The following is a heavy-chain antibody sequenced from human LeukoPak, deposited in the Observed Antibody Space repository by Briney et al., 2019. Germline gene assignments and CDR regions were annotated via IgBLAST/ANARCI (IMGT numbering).Heavy chain of an antibody. Sequence: PGGSLRLSCAASGFTFSSYGMHWVRQAPGKGLEWVAVISYDGSNKYYADSVKGRFTISRDNSKNTLYLQMNSLRAEDTAVYYCAKDCGYDFNVFDYWGQGTLVTVSS. CDR2: ISYDGSNK. J-gene: IGHJ4*02. CDR3: AKDCGYDFNVFDY. D-gene: IGHD5-12*01. V-gene: IGHV3-30*18. CDR1: GFTFSSYG.